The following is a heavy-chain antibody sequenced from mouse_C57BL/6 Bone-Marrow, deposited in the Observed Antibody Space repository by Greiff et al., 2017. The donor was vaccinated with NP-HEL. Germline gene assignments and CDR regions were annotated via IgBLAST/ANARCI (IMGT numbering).Heavy chain of an antibody. CDR1: GYTFTSYW. CDR2: IDPSDSYT. V-gene: IGHV1-69*01. CDR3: ARAGPITTVAAPHFAY. D-gene: IGHD1-1*01. J-gene: IGHJ3*01. Sequence: QVQLQQPGAELVMPGASVKLSCKASGYTFTSYWMHWVKQRPGQGLEWIGEIDPSDSYTNYNQKFKGKSTLTVDKSSSTAYMQLSSLTSEDSAVYYCARAGPITTVAAPHFAYWGQGTLVTVSA.